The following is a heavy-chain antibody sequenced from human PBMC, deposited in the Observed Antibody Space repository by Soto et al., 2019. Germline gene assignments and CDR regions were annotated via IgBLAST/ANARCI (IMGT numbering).Heavy chain of an antibody. J-gene: IGHJ6*02. CDR2: IIPIFGTA. CDR3: ARDLTSSSWYSNYYYYGMDV. D-gene: IGHD6-13*01. CDR1: GCTFSSYA. V-gene: IGHV1-69*06. Sequence: SVKVSCKASGCTFSSYAISWVRRAPGQGLEWMGGIIPIFGTANYAQKFQGRVTITADKSTSTAYMELSSLRSEDTAVYYCARDLTSSSWYSNYYYYGMDVWGQGTTVTV.